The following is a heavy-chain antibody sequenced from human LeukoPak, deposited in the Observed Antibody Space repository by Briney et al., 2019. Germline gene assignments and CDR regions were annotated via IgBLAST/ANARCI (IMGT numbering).Heavy chain of an antibody. CDR2: ITGSGVT. Sequence: GGSLRLSCAASGFTFSSYGMTWVRQAPGKGLEWVSGITGSGVTYYADSVKGRFTVSRDNSKNTLYLQMNSLRAEDTAIYFCARDRAWGSYDCWGQGTLVIVSS. CDR3: ARDRAWGSYDC. CDR1: GFTFSSYG. D-gene: IGHD7-27*01. V-gene: IGHV3-23*01. J-gene: IGHJ4*02.